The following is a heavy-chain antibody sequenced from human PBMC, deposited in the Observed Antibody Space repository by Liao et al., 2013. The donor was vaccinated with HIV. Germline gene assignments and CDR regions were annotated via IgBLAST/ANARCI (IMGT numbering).Heavy chain of an antibody. V-gene: IGHV4-34*01. J-gene: IGHJ4*02. CDR2: INHSGST. CDR3: ARGLGGSYHFDY. D-gene: IGHD1-26*01. CDR1: GGSFSGYY. Sequence: QVQLQQWGAGLLKPSETLSLTCAVYGGSFSGYYWSWIRQPPGKGLEWIGEINHSGSTNYNPSLKSRVTISVDTSKNQFSLKLSSVTAADTAVYYCARGLGGSYHFDYWGQGTLVTVSS.